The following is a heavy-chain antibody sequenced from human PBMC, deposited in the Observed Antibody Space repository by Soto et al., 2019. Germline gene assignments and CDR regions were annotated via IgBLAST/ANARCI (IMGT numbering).Heavy chain of an antibody. CDR3: ASGGRYYYYYMDV. CDR1: GFTFSSYG. CDR2: IWYDGSNK. Sequence: QVQLVESGGGVVQPGRSLRLSCAASGFTFSSYGMHWVRQAPGKGPEWVAVIWYDGSNKYYADSVKGRFTISRDNSKNTLYLQMNSLRAEDTAVYYCASGGRYYYYYMDVWGKGTTVTVSS. J-gene: IGHJ6*03. V-gene: IGHV3-33*01. D-gene: IGHD2-15*01.